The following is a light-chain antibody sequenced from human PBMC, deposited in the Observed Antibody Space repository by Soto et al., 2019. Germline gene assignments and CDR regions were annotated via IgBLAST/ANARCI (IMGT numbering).Light chain of an antibody. Sequence: QSVLAQPASFSVSPGQSITISCTGTSSDVGVYNYVSWYQHHPGKAPKLMIYDVSNRPSGVSNRFSGSKSGNTASLIISGLQAEDEADYYCSSYTSSSTLSTYVFGTGTKVTVL. V-gene: IGLV2-14*03. CDR2: DVS. CDR3: SSYTSSSTLSTYV. J-gene: IGLJ1*01. CDR1: SSDVGVYNY.